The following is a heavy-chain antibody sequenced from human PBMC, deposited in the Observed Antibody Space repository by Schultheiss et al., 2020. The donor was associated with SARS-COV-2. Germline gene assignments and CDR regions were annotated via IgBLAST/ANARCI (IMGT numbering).Heavy chain of an antibody. Sequence: GGSLRLSCAASGFTFGNSAMHWVRQAPGRGLEWVAGISYDGNYKNYVDSVKGRFTISRDDSKNTLDLQMNSLRPEDTAVYYCAKDSRYYDILTTYYFEYWGQGALVTGSS. CDR3: AKDSRYYDILTTYYFEY. V-gene: IGHV3-30*18. CDR2: ISYDGNYK. D-gene: IGHD3-9*01. CDR1: GFTFGNSA. J-gene: IGHJ4*02.